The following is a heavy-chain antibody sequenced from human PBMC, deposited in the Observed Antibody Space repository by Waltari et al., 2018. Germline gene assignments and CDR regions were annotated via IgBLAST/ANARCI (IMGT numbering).Heavy chain of an antibody. D-gene: IGHD3-10*01. CDR2: INYDGSLP. CDR1: GFCLRSYW. CDR3: ARGSAYYIRFWDL. J-gene: IGHJ1*01. V-gene: IGHV3-7*03. Sequence: LVESGGDLVQPGGSLSLTCAALGFCLRSYWMRWVRQAPGKGLEWLANINYDGSLPYYEDSVGGRLTISRDNAKNSLYLEMNNVRVDDTAVYYCARGSAYYIRFWDLWGQGTLVTVAS.